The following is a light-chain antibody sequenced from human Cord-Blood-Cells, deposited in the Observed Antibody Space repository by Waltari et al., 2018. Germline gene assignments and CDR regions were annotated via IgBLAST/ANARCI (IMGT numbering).Light chain of an antibody. V-gene: IGLV1-44*01. Sequence: QSVLTQPPSASGTPGQRVTISCSGSSSNIGSHTVNWYQQLPGTAPKLLIDSNSQRPSGVPDLFSGSKSGTSASLAISGLQSEDEADYYCAAWDDSLTGWVFGGGTKLTVL. J-gene: IGLJ3*02. CDR2: SNS. CDR3: AAWDDSLTGWV. CDR1: SSNIGSHT.